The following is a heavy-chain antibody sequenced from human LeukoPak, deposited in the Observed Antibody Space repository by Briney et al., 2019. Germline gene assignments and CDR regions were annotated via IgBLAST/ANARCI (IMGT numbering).Heavy chain of an antibody. CDR1: GFALSSYA. V-gene: IGHV3-30*04. D-gene: IGHD6-19*01. J-gene: IGHJ4*02. CDR2: ISYDGSNK. Sequence: GRSLRLSCAASGFALSSYAMHWVRQAPGKGLEWVAVISYDGSNKYYADSVKGRFTISRDNSKNTLYLQMNSLRAEDTAVYCCARPYSSGWYGDFDFWGQGTLVTVSS. CDR3: ARPYSSGWYGDFDF.